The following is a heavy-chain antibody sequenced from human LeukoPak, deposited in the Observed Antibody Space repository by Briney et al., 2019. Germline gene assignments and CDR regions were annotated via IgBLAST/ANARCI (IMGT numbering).Heavy chain of an antibody. J-gene: IGHJ3*02. CDR1: GGTFSSYA. D-gene: IGHD3-16*02. CDR2: IIPIFGTA. CDR3: ARDLNTYYVWGSYPPHAFDI. V-gene: IGHV1-69*01. Sequence: SVKVSCKASGGTFSSYAISWVRQAPGQGLEWMGGIIPIFGTANYAQKFQGRVTITADESTSTAYMELSSLRSEDTAVYYCARDLNTYYVWGSYPPHAFDIWGQGAMVTVSS.